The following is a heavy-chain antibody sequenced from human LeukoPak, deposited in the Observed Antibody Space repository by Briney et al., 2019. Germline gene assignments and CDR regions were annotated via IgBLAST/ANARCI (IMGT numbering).Heavy chain of an antibody. V-gene: IGHV4-61*01. CDR2: VYYSGST. CDR3: ARARNYDFWSQNYYYYYMDV. Sequence: SETLSLTCTVSGGSISSSSYYWSWIRQPPGKGLEWIGNVYYSGSTNYNPSLKSRVTISVDTSKNQFSLKLTSVTAADTAVYYRARARNYDFWSQNYYYYYMDVWGKGTTVTVSS. D-gene: IGHD3-3*01. J-gene: IGHJ6*03. CDR1: GGSISSSSYY.